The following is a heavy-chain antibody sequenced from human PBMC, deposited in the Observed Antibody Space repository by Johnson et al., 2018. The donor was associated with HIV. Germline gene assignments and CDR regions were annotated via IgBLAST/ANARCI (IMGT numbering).Heavy chain of an antibody. Sequence: VQLVESGGGLVQPGGSLRLSCVASGFTFSNYAMHWVRQAAGRGLEYVSGFSGHGGSTYYANSVKGRFIISRDNSKNTLYLQMGSLRAEDMAVYYCARAHSRQLWFPDAFDIWGHGTTVTVSS. CDR3: ARAHSRQLWFPDAFDI. CDR1: GFTFSNYA. V-gene: IGHV3-64*01. CDR2: FSGHGGST. J-gene: IGHJ3*02. D-gene: IGHD5-18*01.